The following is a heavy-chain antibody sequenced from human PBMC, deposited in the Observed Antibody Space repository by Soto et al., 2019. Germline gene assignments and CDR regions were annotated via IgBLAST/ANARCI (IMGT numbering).Heavy chain of an antibody. D-gene: IGHD6-19*01. V-gene: IGHV3-23*01. Sequence: GGSLRLSCAASGFTFSSYAMSWVRQAPGKGLEWVSAISGSGGSTYYADSVKGRFTISRDNSKNTLYLQMNSLRAEDTAVYYCAKDNGGGWSNYYCYGMDVWGQGTTVTVSS. CDR1: GFTFSSYA. CDR3: AKDNGGGWSNYYCYGMDV. CDR2: ISGSGGST. J-gene: IGHJ6*02.